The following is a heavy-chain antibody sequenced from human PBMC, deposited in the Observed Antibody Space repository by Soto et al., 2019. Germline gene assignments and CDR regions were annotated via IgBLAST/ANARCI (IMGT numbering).Heavy chain of an antibody. CDR3: ARVVTVVKSFHYWYFDL. CDR1: GGTFSSYA. Sequence: QVQLVQSGAEVKKPGSSVKVSCKASGGTFSSYAISWVRQAPGQGLEWMGGIIPIFGTANYAQKFQGRVTITADESTSTAYMELRSLRSEGTAVYYCARVVTVVKSFHYWYFDLWGRGPLVTVSS. V-gene: IGHV1-69*12. J-gene: IGHJ2*01. D-gene: IGHD2-15*01. CDR2: IIPIFGTA.